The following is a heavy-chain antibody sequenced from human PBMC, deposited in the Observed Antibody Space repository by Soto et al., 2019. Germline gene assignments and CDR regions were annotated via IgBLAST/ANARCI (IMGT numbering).Heavy chain of an antibody. Sequence: SVKVSCKASGFTFTSSSVQWVRQARGQRLEWIGWIVVGSGNTNYAQKFQERVTITRDMSTSTAYMELSSLRSEDTAVYYCAAGRVLVFGVVILDYYGMDVWGQGTTVTVSS. CDR2: IVVGSGNT. CDR1: GFTFTSSS. CDR3: AAGRVLVFGVVILDYYGMDV. J-gene: IGHJ6*02. D-gene: IGHD3-3*01. V-gene: IGHV1-58*01.